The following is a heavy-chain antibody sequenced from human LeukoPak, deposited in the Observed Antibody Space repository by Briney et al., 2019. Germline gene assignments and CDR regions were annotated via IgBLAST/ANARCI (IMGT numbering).Heavy chain of an antibody. CDR3: ARNRDGYNPESDYFDY. Sequence: GASVKVSCKASGYTFTSYGISWVRQAPGQGLEWMGWISAYNGNTNYAQKFQGRVTITADESTSTAYMELSSLRSEDTAVYYCARNRDGYNPESDYFDYWGQGTLVTVSS. V-gene: IGHV1-18*01. CDR1: GYTFTSYG. CDR2: ISAYNGNT. J-gene: IGHJ4*02. D-gene: IGHD5-24*01.